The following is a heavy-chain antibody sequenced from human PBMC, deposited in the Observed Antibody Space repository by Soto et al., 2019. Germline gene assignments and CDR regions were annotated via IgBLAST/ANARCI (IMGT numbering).Heavy chain of an antibody. CDR3: VRGRDGNNSYYFDY. Sequence: QVELVQSGAEVKKPGSSVKVSCKASGVTFSSYAINWVRQAPGQGLEWIGGIIPIIDTTNYAQKFQGRVKVTAEESTRTTYMELSSLRSEDTAVYYCVRGRDGNNSYYFDYWGPGTQVAVSS. CDR1: GVTFSSYA. CDR2: IIPIIDTT. J-gene: IGHJ4*02. V-gene: IGHV1-69*01.